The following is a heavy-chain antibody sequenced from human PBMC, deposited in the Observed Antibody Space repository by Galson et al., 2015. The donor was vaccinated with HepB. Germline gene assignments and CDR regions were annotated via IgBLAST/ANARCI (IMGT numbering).Heavy chain of an antibody. V-gene: IGHV3-7*01. J-gene: IGHJ4*02. CDR2: IKEDGSQK. Sequence: SLRLSCAASGLSFSNYWMSWVRQAPGKGLEWVANIKEDGSQKYYLDSVKGRFTISRDNARNSPYLQMNSLGAEDTAVYYCARGFDQWGQGILVTVTS. CDR1: GLSFSNYW. CDR3: ARGFDQ.